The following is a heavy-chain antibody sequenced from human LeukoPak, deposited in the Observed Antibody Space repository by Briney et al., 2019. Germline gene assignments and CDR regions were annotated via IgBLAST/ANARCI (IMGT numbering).Heavy chain of an antibody. J-gene: IGHJ4*02. CDR2: ISSSSSYI. Sequence: GGSLRLSCAASEFTFSSYSMNWVRQAPGKGLEWVSSISSSSSYIYYADSVKGRFTISRDNAKNSLYLQMNSLRAEDTAVYYCARDSPYYDFWSGLDYWGQGTLVTVSS. D-gene: IGHD3-3*01. CDR1: EFTFSSYS. V-gene: IGHV3-21*01. CDR3: ARDSPYYDFWSGLDY.